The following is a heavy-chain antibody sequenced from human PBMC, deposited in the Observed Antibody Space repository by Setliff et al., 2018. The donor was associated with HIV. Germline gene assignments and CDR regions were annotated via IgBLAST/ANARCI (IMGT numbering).Heavy chain of an antibody. CDR1: GGSISSSSYY. CDR3: ARDYRKGFDI. V-gene: IGHV4-39*02. Sequence: SETLSLTCTVSGGSISSSSYYWGWIRQPPGKGLEWIGSIFYSGNMYYNPSLKSRVAMFVDTSKNQFSLKLRSVTAADTSVYYCARDYRKGFDIWGQGTLVTVSS. CDR2: IFYSGNM. J-gene: IGHJ3*02. D-gene: IGHD1-26*01.